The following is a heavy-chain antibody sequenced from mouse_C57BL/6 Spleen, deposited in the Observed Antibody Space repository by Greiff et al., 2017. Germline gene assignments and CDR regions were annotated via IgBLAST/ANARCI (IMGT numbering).Heavy chain of an antibody. CDR1: GYAFTSYW. D-gene: IGHD1-1*01. J-gene: IGHJ2*01. Sequence: QVQLQQSGPELVKPGASVKMSCKASGYAFTSYWMHWVKQRPGQGLEWIGGIDPGDGDTNYNEKFKGKATMTVDKSSSTAYMQLSSLTSEDSAFYCCASYDSSHRYFDYWGQGTTLTVSS. CDR2: IDPGDGDT. CDR3: ASYDSSHRYFDY. V-gene: IGHV1-82*01.